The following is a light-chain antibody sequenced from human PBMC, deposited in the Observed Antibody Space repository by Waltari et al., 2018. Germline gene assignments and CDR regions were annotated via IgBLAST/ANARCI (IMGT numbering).Light chain of an antibody. Sequence: QSALTQPRSVSGSPGQSLTISCTGTSSDVGGYNYVSWYQQHPGNAPNLVIYDVSQRPSGVPDSFSGSKSGNTASLTISGLQAEDEADYYCCSFAGSYTYVFGTGTKVTVL. CDR3: CSFAGSYTYV. CDR1: SSDVGGYNY. CDR2: DVS. J-gene: IGLJ1*01. V-gene: IGLV2-11*01.